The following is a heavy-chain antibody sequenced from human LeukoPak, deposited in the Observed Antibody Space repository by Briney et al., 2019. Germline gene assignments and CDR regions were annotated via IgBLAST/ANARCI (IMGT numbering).Heavy chain of an antibody. CDR3: ARDPYSGSYGNYYYYFMDV. CDR2: ISWNSDTI. J-gene: IGHJ6*03. V-gene: IGHV3-9*01. CDR1: GFTFDNYA. D-gene: IGHD1-26*01. Sequence: GRSLRLSCAASGFTFDNYAMHWVRQAPGKGLEWVSGISWNSDTIDYADSVKGRFTISRDNAKNSLYLQMNSLRAEDTAVYYCARDPYSGSYGNYYYYFMDVWGKGTTVTISS.